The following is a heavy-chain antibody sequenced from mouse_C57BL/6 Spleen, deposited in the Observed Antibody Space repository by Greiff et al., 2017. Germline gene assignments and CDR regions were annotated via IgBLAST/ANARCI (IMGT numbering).Heavy chain of an antibody. D-gene: IGHD2-4*01. CDR2: ISNGGGST. J-gene: IGHJ3*01. CDR3: ARGGNDYDVGFAD. Sequence: EVMLVESGGGLVQPGGSLKLSCAASGFTFSDYYMYWVRQTPEQRLEWVAYISNGGGSTYYPDTVKGRFTISRDNAKNTLYLQMSRLKSEDTAMYYCARGGNDYDVGFADWGQGALVTVSA. CDR1: GFTFSDYY. V-gene: IGHV5-12*01.